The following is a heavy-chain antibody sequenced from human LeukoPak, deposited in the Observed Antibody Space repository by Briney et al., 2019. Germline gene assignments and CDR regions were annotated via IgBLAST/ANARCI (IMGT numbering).Heavy chain of an antibody. CDR3: ARARRRFDP. CDR2: INHSGST. J-gene: IGHJ5*02. V-gene: IGHV4-34*01. Sequence: SETLSLTCAGYGGSVSGYYWIWIRQPPGKGLEWSGEINHSGSTNYNPSLKSRVTISVDTSKNQFSLKLSSVTAADTAVYYCARARRRFDPGGQGTLLPVSS. CDR1: GGSVSGYY.